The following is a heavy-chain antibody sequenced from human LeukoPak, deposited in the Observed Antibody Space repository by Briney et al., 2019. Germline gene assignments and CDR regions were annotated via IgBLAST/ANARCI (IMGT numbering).Heavy chain of an antibody. V-gene: IGHV4-59*01. CDR2: ISHSGRT. D-gene: IGHD3-10*01. CDR1: GGSINGYY. CDR3: ARGYDSGIYDWFDP. Sequence: SETLSLTCIVSGGSINGYYWIWIRQPPEKGLEWIGHISHSGRTNYNPSLQSRVTISVDTSNKQFSLKLNSVTAADTAVYYCARGYDSGIYDWFDPWGQGTLVTVSS. J-gene: IGHJ5*02.